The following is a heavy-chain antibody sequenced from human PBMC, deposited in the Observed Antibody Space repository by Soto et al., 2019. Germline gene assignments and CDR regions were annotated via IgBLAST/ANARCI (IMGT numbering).Heavy chain of an antibody. CDR2: IYYSGST. V-gene: IGHV4-31*03. J-gene: IGHJ4*02. D-gene: IGHD2-15*01. CDR3: ARVYCSGGSCYEFDY. Sequence: QVQLQESGPGLVKPSQTLSLTCTVSGGSISSGGYSWSWIRQHPGKGLEWIGYIYYSGSTYYNPSLNRRVTISVDTSKNQFSLKLSSVTAADTAVYYCARVYCSGGSCYEFDYWGQGTLVTVSS. CDR1: GGSISSGGYS.